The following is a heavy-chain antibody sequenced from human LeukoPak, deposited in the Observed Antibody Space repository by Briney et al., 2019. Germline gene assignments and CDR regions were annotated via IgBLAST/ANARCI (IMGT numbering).Heavy chain of an antibody. Sequence: PGGSLRLSCAASGFTFSSYSMNWVRQAPGKGLEWVSSISSSSSYIYYADSVKGRFTISRDNAKNSLYLQMNSLRAEDTAVYYCARDRYNWNDWLTDYWGQGTLVTVSS. CDR2: ISSSSSYI. CDR3: ARDRYNWNDWLTDY. D-gene: IGHD1-20*01. J-gene: IGHJ4*02. V-gene: IGHV3-21*01. CDR1: GFTFSSYS.